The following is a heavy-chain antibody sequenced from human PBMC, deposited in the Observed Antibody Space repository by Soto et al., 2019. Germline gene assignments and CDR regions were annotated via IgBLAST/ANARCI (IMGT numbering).Heavy chain of an antibody. Sequence: QVQLVQSGAEVKKPGASVKVSCKASGYTFTSYDINWVRQATGQGLEWMGWMNPNSGNTGYAQKFQGXXTXTXXTSISTAYMELSSLRSEDTAVYYCARVSVTTEFDYWGQGTLVTVSS. D-gene: IGHD4-17*01. CDR3: ARVSVTTEFDY. CDR1: GYTFTSYD. CDR2: MNPNSGNT. V-gene: IGHV1-8*01. J-gene: IGHJ4*02.